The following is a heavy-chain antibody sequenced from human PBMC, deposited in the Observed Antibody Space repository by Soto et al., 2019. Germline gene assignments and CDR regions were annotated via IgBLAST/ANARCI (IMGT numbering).Heavy chain of an antibody. V-gene: IGHV3-66*01. CDR2: IYSGAGT. J-gene: IGHJ4*02. D-gene: IGHD2-2*01. CDR3: AREGSGSSTSFDY. CDR1: GFNVSSTF. Sequence: VQLVESGGGLVQPGGSLRLSCAASGFNVSSTFMSWVRQAPGKGLEWVSVIYSGAGTHYAGSVKGRFTISRDTSKNTLYLQMNSLRVEETAVYYCAREGSGSSTSFDYWGQGTLVTVSS.